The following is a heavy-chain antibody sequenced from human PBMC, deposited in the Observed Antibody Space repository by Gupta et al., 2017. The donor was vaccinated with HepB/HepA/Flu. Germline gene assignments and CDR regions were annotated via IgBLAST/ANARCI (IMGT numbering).Heavy chain of an antibody. CDR1: GFTFNSYA. J-gene: IGHJ3*02. D-gene: IGHD3-9*01. Sequence: QVQLVESGGGVVQPGRSLRLSCAASGFTFNSYAMHWVRQAPGKGLEWVAVMPYYGSKKYHADSVKGRFTISRDNSKNTLYLQMDSLRPEDTAVYYCARDKYDIWTGSAFDMWGQGTMVTVSS. V-gene: IGHV3-30*04. CDR3: ARDKYDIWTGSAFDM. CDR2: MPYYGSKK.